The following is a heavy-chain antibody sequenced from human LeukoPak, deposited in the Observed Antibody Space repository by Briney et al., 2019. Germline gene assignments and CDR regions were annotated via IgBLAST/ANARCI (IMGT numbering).Heavy chain of an antibody. CDR1: GFIFSNYW. D-gene: IGHD3-16*02. J-gene: IGHJ4*02. CDR3: ARDFFAFGGVIALLDY. Sequence: GGSLRLSCATSGFIFSNYWMSWVRQAPGKGLEWVANIKQDGSETYYVDSVKGRFTISRDNAKKSLYLQMNSLRDEDTAVYYCARDFFAFGGVIALLDYWGQGTLVTVSS. V-gene: IGHV3-7*01. CDR2: IKQDGSET.